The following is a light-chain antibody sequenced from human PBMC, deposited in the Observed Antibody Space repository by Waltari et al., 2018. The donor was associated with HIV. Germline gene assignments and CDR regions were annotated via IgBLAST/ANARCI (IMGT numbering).Light chain of an antibody. V-gene: IGKV3-20*01. J-gene: IGKJ2*01. Sequence: IVLTQSPDTLSFYTGQTSTLSCWTSQSLTTNLLAWYHQASLQAPRLLIYDTSYRATGIPDRFNGSGSESDFTLTISILKPEDGGMYYCHQYNASPGTFGQGTKIEI. CDR2: DTS. CDR1: QSLTTNL. CDR3: HQYNASPGT.